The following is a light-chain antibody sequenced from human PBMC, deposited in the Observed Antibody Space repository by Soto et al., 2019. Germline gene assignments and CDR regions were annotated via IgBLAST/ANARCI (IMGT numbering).Light chain of an antibody. J-gene: IGLJ2*01. CDR2: EVS. CDR1: SSDIGGYDY. V-gene: IGLV2-14*01. Sequence: QSALTQPASVSGSPGQSITISCTGTSSDIGGYDYVSCYQQHPGKAPKLMIYEVSNRPSGVSNRFSGSKSGNTASLTISGLQAEDEADYYCSSYRTTSTRVFGGATNLTVL. CDR3: SSYRTTSTRV.